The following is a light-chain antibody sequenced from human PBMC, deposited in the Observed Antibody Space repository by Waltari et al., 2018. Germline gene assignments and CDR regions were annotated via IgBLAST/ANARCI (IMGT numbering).Light chain of an antibody. J-gene: IGLJ3*02. CDR1: SSDVAGYDY. Sequence: QSVLTQPASVSGSPGQSITISCTGTSSDVAGYDYVSWYQQSPGKAPKLIIYDVVKRPSGVSTRFSASKSDNTASLTISGLQAEDEGDYYCCSYKRGATWVFGGGTALTVL. V-gene: IGLV2-14*03. CDR3: CSYKRGATWV. CDR2: DVV.